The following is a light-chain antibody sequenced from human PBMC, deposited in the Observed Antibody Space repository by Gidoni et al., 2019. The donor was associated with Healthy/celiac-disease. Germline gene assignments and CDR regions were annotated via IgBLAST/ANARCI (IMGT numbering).Light chain of an antibody. Sequence: DIVMTQSPLSLPVTPGEPASISCRSSQSLLHSNGYNYLDWYLQKPGHSPQLLIYLGSNRASGVPYRFSGSGSGTDFTLKISRVEAEDVGVYYCMQALQTGYTFGQGTKLEIK. CDR3: MQALQTGYT. J-gene: IGKJ2*01. V-gene: IGKV2-28*01. CDR1: QSLLHSNGYNY. CDR2: LGS.